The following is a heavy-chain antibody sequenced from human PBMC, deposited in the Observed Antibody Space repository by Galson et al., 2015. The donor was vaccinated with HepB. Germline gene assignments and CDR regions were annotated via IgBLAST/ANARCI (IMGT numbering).Heavy chain of an antibody. Sequence: VKVSCKASGGTFSSYAISWVRQAPGQGLEWMGGIIPIFGTANYAQKFQGRVTITADESTSTAYMELSSLRSEDTAVYYCAGEGYYDILTGLRGGNYYYYGMDVWGQGTTVTVSS. CDR3: AGEGYYDILTGLRGGNYYYYGMDV. CDR1: GGTFSSYA. V-gene: IGHV1-69*13. CDR2: IIPIFGTA. J-gene: IGHJ6*02. D-gene: IGHD3-9*01.